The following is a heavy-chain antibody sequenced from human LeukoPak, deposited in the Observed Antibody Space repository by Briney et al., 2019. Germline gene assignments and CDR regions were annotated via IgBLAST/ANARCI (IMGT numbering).Heavy chain of an antibody. Sequence: SVKVSCKAPGGTFSSYAISWVRQAPGQGLEWVGGIIPIFGTANYAQKFQGRVTITADESTSTAYMELSSLRSEDTAVYYCARVLIAAAGYYFDYWGQGTLVTVSS. CDR3: ARVLIAAAGYYFDY. CDR2: IIPIFGTA. J-gene: IGHJ4*02. CDR1: GGTFSSYA. D-gene: IGHD6-13*01. V-gene: IGHV1-69*13.